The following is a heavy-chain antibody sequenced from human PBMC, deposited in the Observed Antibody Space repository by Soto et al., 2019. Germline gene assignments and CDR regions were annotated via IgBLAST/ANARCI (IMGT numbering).Heavy chain of an antibody. CDR2: ISSSSSTI. D-gene: IGHD3-10*01. CDR3: ARTQYYYGSGSRRAFDI. CDR1: GFTFSSYS. J-gene: IGHJ3*02. V-gene: IGHV3-48*02. Sequence: EVQLVESGGGLVQPGGSLRLSCAASGFTFSSYSMNWVRQAPGKGLEWVSYISSSSSTIYYADSVKGRFTISRDNAKNSLYLKMNSLRDEDTAVYYCARTQYYYGSGSRRAFDIWGQGTMVTVSS.